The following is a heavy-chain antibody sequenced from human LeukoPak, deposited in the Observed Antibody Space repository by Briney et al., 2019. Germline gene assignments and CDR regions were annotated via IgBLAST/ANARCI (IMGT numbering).Heavy chain of an antibody. Sequence: ASVKVSCKASGYTFTGYYMHWVRQAPGQGLEWMGWINPNSGGTNYAQKFQGRVTMIGDTSISTAYMELSRLRSDDTAVYYCARDGVITFGGVIVTNWFDPWGQGTLVTVSS. D-gene: IGHD3-16*02. J-gene: IGHJ5*02. CDR2: INPNSGGT. CDR3: ARDGVITFGGVIVTNWFDP. CDR1: GYTFTGYY. V-gene: IGHV1-2*02.